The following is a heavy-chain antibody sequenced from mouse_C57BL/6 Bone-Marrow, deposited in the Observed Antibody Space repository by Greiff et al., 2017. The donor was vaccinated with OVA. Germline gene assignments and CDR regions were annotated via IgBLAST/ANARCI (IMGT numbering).Heavy chain of an antibody. V-gene: IGHV2-2*01. Sequence: VKLMESGPGLVQPSQTLSITCTASGFSLTSYGVHWVRQSPGKGLEWLGVIWSGGSTAYNAAFISRLSISTDNSKSQVILKMNSLQADDTAIYYCDRNEGNITGSWYFDVWGTGTTVTVSS. CDR3: DRNEGNITGSWYFDV. CDR2: IWSGGST. CDR1: GFSLTSYG. D-gene: IGHD1-1*01. J-gene: IGHJ1*03.